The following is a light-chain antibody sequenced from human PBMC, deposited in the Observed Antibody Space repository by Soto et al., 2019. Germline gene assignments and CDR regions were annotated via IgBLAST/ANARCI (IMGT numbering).Light chain of an antibody. CDR3: PEYNEWSPVYT. J-gene: IGKJ2*01. CDR1: QSVGTN. Sequence: EIVMTQSPATLSVSPGERATLSCRASQSVGTNLAWYQQKPGQAPRLLIYDASKGATDIPARFSGSGSGTGFTLAISSIQSEDFAVYHCPEYNEWSPVYTFGPGTKLEIK. V-gene: IGKV3-15*01. CDR2: DAS.